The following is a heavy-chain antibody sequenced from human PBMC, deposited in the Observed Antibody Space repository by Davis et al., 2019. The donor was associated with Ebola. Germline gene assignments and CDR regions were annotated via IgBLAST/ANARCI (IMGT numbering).Heavy chain of an antibody. CDR1: GFTFSSYA. D-gene: IGHD6-13*01. J-gene: IGHJ4*02. V-gene: IGHV3-21*01. CDR3: ARNMLYSNSWNFDY. CDR2: ISSTGSYI. Sequence: GESLKISCAASGFTFSSYAMSWVRQAPGKGLEWVSTISSTGSYIYYADSVKGRFTISRDNAKNSLYLQMNSLRAEDTAVYYCARNMLYSNSWNFDYWGQGTLVTVSS.